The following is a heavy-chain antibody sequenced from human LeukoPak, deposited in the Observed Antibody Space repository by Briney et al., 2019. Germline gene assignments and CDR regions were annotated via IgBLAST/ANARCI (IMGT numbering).Heavy chain of an antibody. D-gene: IGHD3-10*01. CDR2: IKEDGSEK. J-gene: IGHJ4*02. V-gene: IGHV3-7*01. CDR3: ARDHYYGSGSYHFDY. CDR1: GFSFSSHW. Sequence: PRGSLRLSCAASGFSFSSHWMSWVRQAPGKGLEWVANIKEDGSEKYYVESVKGRFTISRDNAKNSLYLQMNSLRAEDTAVYYCARDHYYGSGSYHFDYWGQGTLVTVSS.